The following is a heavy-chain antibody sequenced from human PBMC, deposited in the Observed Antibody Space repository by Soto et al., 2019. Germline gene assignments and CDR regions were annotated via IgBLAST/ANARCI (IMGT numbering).Heavy chain of an antibody. D-gene: IGHD2-2*01. Sequence: SETLSLTCSVSGDYIHVGGYYWTWIRQRPGKGLEWMGYIYYTGKTYYNPSLESRLTMSVDRSKNQFSLRLTSVTAADAAVYFCGRDLTSNANCIDPWGQGTLVTVSS. CDR1: GDYIHVGGYY. V-gene: IGHV4-30-4*01. CDR2: IYYTGKT. J-gene: IGHJ5*02. CDR3: GRDLTSNANCIDP.